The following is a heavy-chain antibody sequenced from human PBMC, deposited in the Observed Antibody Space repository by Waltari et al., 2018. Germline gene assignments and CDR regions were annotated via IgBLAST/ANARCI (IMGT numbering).Heavy chain of an antibody. CDR3: ASLWELRGMDV. CDR2: ISSSGSTI. D-gene: IGHD1-26*01. J-gene: IGHJ6*02. CDR1: GFTFSSYD. Sequence: EVQLVESGGGLVQPGGSLRLSCAASGFTFSSYDMNWVRQAPGKGLEWVSYISSSGSTIYYADSVKGRFTISRDNAKNSLYLQMNSLRAEDTAVYYCASLWELRGMDVWGQGTTVTVSS. V-gene: IGHV3-48*03.